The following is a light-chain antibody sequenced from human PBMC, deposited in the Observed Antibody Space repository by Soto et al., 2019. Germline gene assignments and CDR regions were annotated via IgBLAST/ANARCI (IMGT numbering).Light chain of an antibody. J-gene: IGKJ1*01. CDR2: AAS. CDR3: LQHDAYPRT. CDR1: QGISSF. Sequence: DIQMTQSPSAMSASVGDRVTITCRASQGISSFLAWFQQKPGQVPKRLIYAASTLQPGVPSRFSGSGSGTEFTITISGLQTEDFATYYCLQHDAYPRTFGQGTKVEIK. V-gene: IGKV1-17*03.